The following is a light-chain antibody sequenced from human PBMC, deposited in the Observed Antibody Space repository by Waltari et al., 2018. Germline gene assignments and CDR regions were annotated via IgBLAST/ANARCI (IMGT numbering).Light chain of an antibody. CDR3: GSYAASSTSYV. CDR2: EGS. CDR1: SSDVGNYNL. Sequence: QSALTQPASVSGSPGQSITISWTGTSSDVGNYNLVSWYQQHPGKAPKLAIYEGSERPSGVSNRFAGARSGNTASLTIAVRQAEDEADYYCGSYAASSTSYVFGTGTKVTVL. J-gene: IGLJ1*01. V-gene: IGLV2-23*01.